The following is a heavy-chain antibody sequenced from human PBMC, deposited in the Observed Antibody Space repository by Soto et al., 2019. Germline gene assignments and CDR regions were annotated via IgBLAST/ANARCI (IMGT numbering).Heavy chain of an antibody. Sequence: EVQLVESGGTLVQPGGSLRLSCAASGFSFSSYWMSWVRQAPGGGLEWVANIEQDGSETYYVDSVKGRLTVSRDKAKNSVYLQMNSLRVEDTAMYYCARERHYYDRSGYQGYWGQGSLVTVST. V-gene: IGHV3-7*01. CDR3: ARERHYYDRSGYQGY. J-gene: IGHJ4*02. CDR2: IEQDGSET. CDR1: GFSFSSYW. D-gene: IGHD3-22*01.